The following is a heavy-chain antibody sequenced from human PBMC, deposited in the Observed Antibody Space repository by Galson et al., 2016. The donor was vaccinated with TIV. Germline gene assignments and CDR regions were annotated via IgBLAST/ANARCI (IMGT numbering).Heavy chain of an antibody. D-gene: IGHD6-13*01. CDR1: GFDFGSYA. CDR2: ISASGTGP. CDR3: AREVAADGELDY. Sequence: SLRLSCAASGFDFGSYALSWVRLAPGKGLEWISGISASGTGPDYADSVKGRFTISRDNSKNTLYLQMASLRGDDTATYYCAREVAADGELDYWGQGTLV. J-gene: IGHJ4*02. V-gene: IGHV3-23*01.